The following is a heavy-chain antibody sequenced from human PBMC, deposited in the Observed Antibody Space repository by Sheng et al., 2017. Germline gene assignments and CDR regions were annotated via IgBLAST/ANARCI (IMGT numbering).Heavy chain of an antibody. Sequence: EVQLVESGGGLVQPGESLRLSCAASGFTFSTYVMSWVRQAPGKGLEWVSSISGSGTGTFYADSVKGRFTISRDNSKNTLYLQMNSLRAEDTAVYFCARDSTYFGSGNYYKDWGQGT. V-gene: IGHV3-23*04. J-gene: IGHJ4*02. CDR3: ARDSTYFGSGNYYKD. CDR1: GFTFSTYV. CDR2: ISGSGTGT. D-gene: IGHD3-10*01.